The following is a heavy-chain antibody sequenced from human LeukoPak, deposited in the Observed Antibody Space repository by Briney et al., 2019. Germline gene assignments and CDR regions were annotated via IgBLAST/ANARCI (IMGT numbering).Heavy chain of an antibody. Sequence: QTGGSLRLSCAASGFTFSSYAMHWVRQAPVKGLEWVAVISYDGSNKYYADSVKGRFTISRDNSKNTLYLQMNSLRAEDTAVYYCAKVSRYYDSSGYYQQTPRSRAFDIWGQGTMVTVSS. CDR2: ISYDGSNK. D-gene: IGHD3-22*01. CDR1: GFTFSSYA. CDR3: AKVSRYYDSSGYYQQTPRSRAFDI. V-gene: IGHV3-30-3*01. J-gene: IGHJ3*02.